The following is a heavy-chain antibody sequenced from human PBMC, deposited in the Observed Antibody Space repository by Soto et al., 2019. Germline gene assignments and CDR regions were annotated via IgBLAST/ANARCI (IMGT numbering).Heavy chain of an antibody. V-gene: IGHV3-48*01. CDR3: AKDPIENYDFWSGYYTDAFDI. D-gene: IGHD3-3*01. Sequence: PGGSLRLSCAASGFTFSNYGMNWVRQAPGKGLEWVSHITSSSATIYYADSVKGRFTISRDNSKNTLYLQMNSLRAEDTAVYYCAKDPIENYDFWSGYYTDAFDIWGQGTMVTVSS. CDR1: GFTFSNYG. J-gene: IGHJ3*02. CDR2: ITSSSATI.